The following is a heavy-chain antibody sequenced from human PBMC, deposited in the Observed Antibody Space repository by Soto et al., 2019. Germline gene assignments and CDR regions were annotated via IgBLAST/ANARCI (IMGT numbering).Heavy chain of an antibody. J-gene: IGHJ4*02. Sequence: EVQLLESGGGLVQPGGSLRLSCAASGFTFSSYAMSWVRQAPGQGLEWVSAISGSGGSTYYADSVKGRFTISRDNPKNTLYRQMNSLRAEDTAVYYCAKDIRITMVRGVSNFDYWGQGTLVTVSP. CDR3: AKDIRITMVRGVSNFDY. CDR2: ISGSGGST. CDR1: GFTFSSYA. D-gene: IGHD3-10*01. V-gene: IGHV3-23*01.